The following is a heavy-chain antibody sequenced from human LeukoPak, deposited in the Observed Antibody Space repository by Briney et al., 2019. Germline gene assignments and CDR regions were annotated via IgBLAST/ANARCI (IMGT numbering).Heavy chain of an antibody. CDR1: GFSFSDYY. Sequence: GGSLRLSCVARGFSFSDYYMSWIRQAPGRGLEWISYISGSGSDLYYADSVKGRFTISRDNANNSLYLQMNSLRAEDTAVYYCARSIGYYYTMDVWGQGTTVTVSS. CDR2: ISGSGSDL. J-gene: IGHJ6*02. V-gene: IGHV3-11*01. D-gene: IGHD3-22*01. CDR3: ARSIGYYYTMDV.